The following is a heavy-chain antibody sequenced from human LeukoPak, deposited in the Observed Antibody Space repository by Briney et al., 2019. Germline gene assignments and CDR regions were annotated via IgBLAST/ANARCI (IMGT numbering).Heavy chain of an antibody. V-gene: IGHV3-7*01. CDR3: AELGITMIGGV. CDR1: GLTFSSQW. J-gene: IGHJ6*04. CDR2: IGGDGRRK. D-gene: IGHD3-10*02. Sequence: PGGSLRLSCVASGLTFSSQWMTWVRQAPGKGLEWLANIGGDGRRKFYEDSVEGRFTISRDNAKNSLYLQMNSLRAEDTAVYYCAELGITMIGGVWGKGTTVTISS.